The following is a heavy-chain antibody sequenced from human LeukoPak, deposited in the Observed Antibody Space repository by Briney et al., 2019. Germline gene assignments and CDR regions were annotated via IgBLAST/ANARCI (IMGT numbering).Heavy chain of an antibody. CDR1: GGSVSSWY. J-gene: IGHJ4*02. V-gene: IGHV4-59*02. D-gene: IGHD6-19*01. CDR2: IYDSGNT. Sequence: PSETLSLTCTVSGGSVSSWYWSWIRQPPGKGLEWIGYIYDSGNTKYNPSLKSRVTISIDTSKNQFSLKLTSVTAADTATYYCARETSLMGYASGLGFNYWGQGILVTVSS. CDR3: ARETSLMGYASGLGFNY.